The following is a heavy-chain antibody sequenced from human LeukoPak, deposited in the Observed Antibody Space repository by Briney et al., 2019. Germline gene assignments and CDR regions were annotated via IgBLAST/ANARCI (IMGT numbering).Heavy chain of an antibody. J-gene: IGHJ4*02. CDR1: GFTLSSYV. V-gene: IGHV3-23*01. Sequence: PGGSLRLSCAASGFTLSSYVMSWVRQAPGKGLEWVSAISGSGGSTYYADSVKGRFTISRDNSKNTLYLQMNSLRAEDTAVYYCAKVAPTIFGVVPRYYFDYWGQGTLVTVSS. D-gene: IGHD3-3*01. CDR3: AKVAPTIFGVVPRYYFDY. CDR2: ISGSGGST.